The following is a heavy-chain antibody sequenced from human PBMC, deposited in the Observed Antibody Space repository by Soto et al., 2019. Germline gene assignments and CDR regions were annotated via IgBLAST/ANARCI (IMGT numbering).Heavy chain of an antibody. D-gene: IGHD1-7*01. V-gene: IGHV1-69*12. CDR3: XRARELXXXWFDP. CDR1: GGTFSSYA. J-gene: IGHJ5*02. CDR2: IIPIFGTA. Sequence: QVQLVQSGAEVKKPGSSVKVSCKASGGTFSSYAISWVRQAPGQGLEWMGGIIPIFGTANYAQKFQGRVTITAXEXXXXXXXXXXXXXXXXXXXXXXXRARELXXXWFDPWGQGTLVTVSS.